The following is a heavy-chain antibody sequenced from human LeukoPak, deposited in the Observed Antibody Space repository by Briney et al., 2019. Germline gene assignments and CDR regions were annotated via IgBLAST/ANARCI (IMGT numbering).Heavy chain of an antibody. V-gene: IGHV1-3*01. J-gene: IGHJ4*02. Sequence: SVKVSFKASGYTFTTYTIHWVRPAPGQRLEWMGWINAGNDNTKYSQKFQDRVTITRDTSASTAYMELSSLRSEDTAMYYCASSRGYDVGGYFDYWGQGTLVTVSS. CDR2: INAGNDNT. D-gene: IGHD5-12*01. CDR1: GYTFTTYT. CDR3: ASSRGYDVGGYFDY.